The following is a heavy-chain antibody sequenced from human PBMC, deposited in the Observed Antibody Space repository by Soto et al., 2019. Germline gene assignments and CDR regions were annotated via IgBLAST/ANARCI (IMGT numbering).Heavy chain of an antibody. CDR2: ISWNSDII. CDR1: GFRFDDYA. Sequence: GGSLRLSCAASGFRFDDYAMHWVRQAPGKGLEWVSGISWNSDIISYADSVRGRFTISRDNAKNSLYLHMDSLRTEDTAFYYCVKDTYLLVGATHFDFWGQGTLVTVSS. D-gene: IGHD1-26*01. J-gene: IGHJ4*02. V-gene: IGHV3-9*01. CDR3: VKDTYLLVGATHFDF.